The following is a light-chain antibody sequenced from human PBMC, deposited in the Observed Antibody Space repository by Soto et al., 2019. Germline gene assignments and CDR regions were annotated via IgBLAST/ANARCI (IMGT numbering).Light chain of an antibody. J-gene: IGLJ1*01. CDR3: TSYTSSRTYV. Sequence: QSVLTQPASVSGSPGQAITVSRTGNSNDVGAYNYVSWYQQHPGTAPKLMIYDVSNRPSGVSNRFSGSKSGNTASLTISGLQAEDEADYYCTSYTSSRTYVFGTGTKVTV. CDR1: SNDVGAYNY. V-gene: IGLV2-14*03. CDR2: DVS.